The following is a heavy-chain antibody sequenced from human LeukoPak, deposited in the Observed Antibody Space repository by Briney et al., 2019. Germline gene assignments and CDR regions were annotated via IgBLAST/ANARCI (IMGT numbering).Heavy chain of an antibody. V-gene: IGHV4-34*01. CDR3: ARVGSSGPTDY. D-gene: IGHD3-22*01. Sequence: PSETLSLTCAAYGGSFSGYYWSWIRQPPGKGVEWIGEINHSGSTNYNPSLKSRVTISVDTSKNQFSLKLSSVTAADTAVYYCARVGSSGPTDYWGQGTLVTVSS. J-gene: IGHJ4*02. CDR2: INHSGST. CDR1: GGSFSGYY.